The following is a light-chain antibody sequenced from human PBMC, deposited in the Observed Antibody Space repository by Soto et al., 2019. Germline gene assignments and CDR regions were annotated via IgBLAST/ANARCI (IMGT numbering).Light chain of an antibody. CDR1: SSNIGGNT. J-gene: IGLJ2*01. Sequence: QSVLTQPPSASGTPGQRVTLSCSGSSSNIGGNTVNWYQQLPGTAPKLLIYNNNQRPSGVPDRFSGSKSGTSASLAISGLQSEDEADYYCAAWDDSLNAVVFGGGTKLTVL. CDR2: NNN. CDR3: AAWDDSLNAVV. V-gene: IGLV1-44*01.